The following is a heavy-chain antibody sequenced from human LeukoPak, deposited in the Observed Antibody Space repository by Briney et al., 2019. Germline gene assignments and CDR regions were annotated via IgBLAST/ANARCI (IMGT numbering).Heavy chain of an antibody. CDR2: IYYSGST. CDR3: ARAGDIVVVVAATQNWIDP. V-gene: IGHV4-39*07. D-gene: IGHD2-15*01. CDR1: GGSISSSSYY. Sequence: PSETLSLTCTVAGGSISSSSYYWGWIRQPPGKGLEWIGSIYYSGSTYYNPSLKSRVTISVDTSKNQFSLKLSSVTAAGTAMYYCARAGDIVVVVAATQNWIDPWGQGTLVTVSS. J-gene: IGHJ5*02.